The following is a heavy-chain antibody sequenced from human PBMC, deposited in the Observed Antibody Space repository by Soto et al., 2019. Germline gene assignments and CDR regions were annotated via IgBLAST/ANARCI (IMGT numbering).Heavy chain of an antibody. CDR1: GGSISSGGYY. Sequence: QVQLQESGPGLVQPSQTLSLTCTVSGGSISSGGYYWSWIRQHPGKGLEWIGYIYYSGSTYYNPSLKSRVTISVDTSKNQFSLKLSSVTAADTAVYYCARDGYYGSGSYLGWFDPWGQGTLVTVSS. CDR2: IYYSGST. V-gene: IGHV4-31*03. J-gene: IGHJ5*02. CDR3: ARDGYYGSGSYLGWFDP. D-gene: IGHD3-10*01.